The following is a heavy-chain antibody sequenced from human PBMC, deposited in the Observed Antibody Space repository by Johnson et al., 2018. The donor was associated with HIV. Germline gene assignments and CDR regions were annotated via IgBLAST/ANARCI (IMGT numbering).Heavy chain of an antibody. V-gene: IGHV3-23*04. Sequence: VQLVESGGGLIQPGGSLRLSCAASGFTFNSYAMSWVRQGPGKGLEWVAAISGSGGSTYYADSVKGRFTISRDNSKNSLYLQMNSLRAEDTAVYYCARLYYYDSSGYYVGAFDIWGQGTMVTVSS. J-gene: IGHJ3*02. CDR3: ARLYYYDSSGYYVGAFDI. CDR1: GFTFNSYA. CDR2: ISGSGGST. D-gene: IGHD3-22*01.